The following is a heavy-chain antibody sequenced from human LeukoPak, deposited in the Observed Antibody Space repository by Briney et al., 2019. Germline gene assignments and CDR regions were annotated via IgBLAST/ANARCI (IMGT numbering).Heavy chain of an antibody. CDR1: GFTFSSYE. CDR3: ARGVTSAWYLRYYFEY. D-gene: IGHD4-23*01. CDR2: IKQDGTET. V-gene: IGHV3-7*03. J-gene: IGHJ4*02. Sequence: PGGSLRLSCAASGFTFSSYEMNWVRQAPGKGLEWVANIKQDGTETSYVDSVEGRFTISRDNAKNSLFLQMNSLRADDTALYYCARGVTSAWYLRYYFEYWGQGIMVTVSS.